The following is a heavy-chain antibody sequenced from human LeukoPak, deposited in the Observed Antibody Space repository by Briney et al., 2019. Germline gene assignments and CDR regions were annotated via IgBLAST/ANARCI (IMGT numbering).Heavy chain of an antibody. CDR3: ARAYCSGGSCYPFDY. D-gene: IGHD2-15*01. Sequence: GGSLRLSCAASGFTFSSYYMNWVRQAPGKGLEWVSSISSSSSYIYYADSVKGRFTISRDTAKNSLYLQMNSLRAEDTAAYYCARAYCSGGSCYPFDYWGQGTLVTVSS. CDR1: GFTFSSYY. V-gene: IGHV3-21*01. J-gene: IGHJ4*02. CDR2: ISSSSSYI.